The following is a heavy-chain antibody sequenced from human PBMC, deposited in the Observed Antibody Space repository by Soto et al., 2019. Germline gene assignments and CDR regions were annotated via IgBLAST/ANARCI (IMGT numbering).Heavy chain of an antibody. Sequence: QVQLVESGGGVVQPGRSLRLSCAASGFTFSSYGMHWVRQAPGKGLEWVAVIWYDGSNKYYADSVKGRFTISRDNSKNTLYLQMNRLRAEDTAVYYCARDGVAAAGTPGHWGQGTLVTVSS. J-gene: IGHJ4*02. CDR1: GFTFSSYG. V-gene: IGHV3-33*01. CDR2: IWYDGSNK. CDR3: ARDGVAAAGTPGH. D-gene: IGHD6-13*01.